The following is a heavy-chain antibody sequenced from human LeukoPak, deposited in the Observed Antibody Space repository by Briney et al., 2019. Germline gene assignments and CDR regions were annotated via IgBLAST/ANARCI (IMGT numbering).Heavy chain of an antibody. CDR2: ISSSSSYI. D-gene: IGHD2-2*01. V-gene: IGHV3-21*01. CDR1: GFTFSSYV. J-gene: IGHJ4*02. Sequence: PGGSLRLSCAASGFTFSSYVMNWVRQAPGKGLEWVSSISSSSSYIYYADSVKGRFTISRDNAKNSLYLQMNSLRAEDTAVYYCARETYCTNTTCPIGDHFNYWGQGTLVTVSS. CDR3: ARETYCTNTTCPIGDHFNY.